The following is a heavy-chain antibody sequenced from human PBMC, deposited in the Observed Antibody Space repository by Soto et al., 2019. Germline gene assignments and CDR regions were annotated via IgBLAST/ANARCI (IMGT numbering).Heavy chain of an antibody. D-gene: IGHD6-13*01. CDR1: GFTFSSYA. Sequence: QVQLVESGGGVVQPGRSLRLSCAASGFTFSSYAMHRVRQAPGQGLEWVAVISYDGSNKYYADSVKGRFTISRDNSKNTLYMQMNSLIAEDTAVYYCARARGSSWFLDYWGQGTLVTVSS. V-gene: IGHV3-30-3*01. CDR2: ISYDGSNK. CDR3: ARARGSSWFLDY. J-gene: IGHJ4*02.